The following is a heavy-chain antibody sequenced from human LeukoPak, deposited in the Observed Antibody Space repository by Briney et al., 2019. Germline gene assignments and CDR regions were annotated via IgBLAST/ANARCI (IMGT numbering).Heavy chain of an antibody. CDR3: TRSVSATRWFDP. CDR2: INSDGSTT. Sequence: GGSLRLSCAASGFTLSSHWMHWVRQTPGKGLVWVSRINSDGSTTNYADSVRGRFTISRDNAENTLYLQMNSLRVEDTAVYYCTRSVSATRWFDPWGQGTLVTVSS. D-gene: IGHD2-15*01. V-gene: IGHV3-74*01. J-gene: IGHJ5*02. CDR1: GFTLSSHW.